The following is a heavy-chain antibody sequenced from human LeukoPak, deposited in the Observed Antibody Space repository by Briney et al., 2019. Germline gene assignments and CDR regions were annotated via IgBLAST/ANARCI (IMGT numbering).Heavy chain of an antibody. CDR1: GASFSDNY. CDR2: INNSGST. V-gene: IGHV4-34*01. Sequence: KPSEALSLTCAVYGASFSDNYWSWIRQFPEKGLEWIGEINNSGSTSYNPSLNSRVIMSVDVSKNQFSLRLSSVTAADTAVYYCARGGYGPRLGNWGQGTLVTVSS. CDR3: ARGGYGPRLGN. J-gene: IGHJ4*02. D-gene: IGHD3-10*01.